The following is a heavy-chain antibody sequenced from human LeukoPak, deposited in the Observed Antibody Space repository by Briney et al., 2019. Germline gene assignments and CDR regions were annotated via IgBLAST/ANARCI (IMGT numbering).Heavy chain of an antibody. D-gene: IGHD2-2*01. Sequence: SVNVSCKASGGTFSSYAISWVRQAPGQGLEWMGGIIPIFGTANYAQKFQGRVTITADESTSTAYMELSSLRSEDTAVYYCAREPVYCSSTSCPPYYYYYGMDVWGQGTTVTVSS. CDR2: IIPIFGTA. J-gene: IGHJ6*02. CDR3: AREPVYCSSTSCPPYYYYYGMDV. V-gene: IGHV1-69*01. CDR1: GGTFSSYA.